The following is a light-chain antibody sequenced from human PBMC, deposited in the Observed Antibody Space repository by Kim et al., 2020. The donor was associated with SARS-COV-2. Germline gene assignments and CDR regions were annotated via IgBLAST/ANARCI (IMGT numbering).Light chain of an antibody. J-gene: IGLJ3*02. CDR2: RNN. CDR3: SAWDRSLRGWV. Sequence: QTAKLTCRGNSNYVGNQGAAWLQQHQGHPPKVLFYRNNKRPSGISERLSASRSGNTASLTITGLQPEDEADYYCSAWDRSLRGWVFGGGTQLTVL. V-gene: IGLV10-54*01. CDR1: SNYVGNQG.